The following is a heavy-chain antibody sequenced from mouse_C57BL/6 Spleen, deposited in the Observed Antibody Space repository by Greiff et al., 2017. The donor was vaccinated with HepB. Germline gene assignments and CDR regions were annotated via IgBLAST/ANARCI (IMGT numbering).Heavy chain of an antibody. CDR3: ARAGYGYFDY. Sequence: QVQLQQSGAELVRPGPSVKVSCKASGYAFTNYLIEWVKQRPGQGLEWIGVINPGSGGTNYNEKFKGKATLTADKSSSTAYMQLSSLTSEDSAVYFCARAGYGYFDYWGQGTTLTVSS. CDR1: GYAFTNYL. D-gene: IGHD1-1*02. V-gene: IGHV1-54*01. CDR2: INPGSGGT. J-gene: IGHJ2*01.